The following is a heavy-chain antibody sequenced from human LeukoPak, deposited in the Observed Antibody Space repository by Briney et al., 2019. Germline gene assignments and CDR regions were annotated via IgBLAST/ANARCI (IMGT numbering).Heavy chain of an antibody. CDR3: ATDPYSSSSHWGDYYYYYMDD. V-gene: IGHV3-13*01. D-gene: IGHD6-6*01. CDR2: IGTAGDT. CDR1: GFTFSSYD. J-gene: IGHJ6*03. Sequence: GGSLRLSCAASGFTFSSYDMHWVRQPTGKGLEWVSAIGTAGDTYYPDSVKGRFTISRENAKESLYLQMHSLRAGDTAVYYCATDPYSSSSHWGDYYYYYMDDWGKGTTVTVSS.